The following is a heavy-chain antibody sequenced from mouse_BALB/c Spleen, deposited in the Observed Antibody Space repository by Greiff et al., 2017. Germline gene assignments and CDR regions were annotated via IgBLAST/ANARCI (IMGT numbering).Heavy chain of an antibody. CDR3: ARLGSSYAY. CDR1: GFSLTGYG. CDR2: IWGDGST. V-gene: IGHV2-6-7*01. Sequence: VQLQQSGPGLVAPSQSPSITCTVSGFSLTGYGVNWVRQPPGKGLEWLGMIWGDGSTDYNSALKSRLSISKDNSKSQVFLKMNSLQTDDTARYYCARLGSSYAYWGQGTLVTVSA. D-gene: IGHD1-1*01. J-gene: IGHJ3*01.